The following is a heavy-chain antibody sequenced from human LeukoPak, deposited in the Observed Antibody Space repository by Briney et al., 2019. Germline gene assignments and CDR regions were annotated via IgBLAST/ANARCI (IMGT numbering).Heavy chain of an antibody. CDR1: GFTFSTYW. V-gene: IGHV3-7*01. CDR2: IKQDVSEK. D-gene: IGHD2/OR15-2a*01. J-gene: IGHJ4*02. Sequence: GGSLRLSCAASGFTFSTYWMSWGCQAPGKGLGWGANIKQDVSEKYYVDSVKGRFTISTDNAKNTRYLQMNSLRAQSTAVDNFSKAFSASHFDYWGQGALVTVSS. CDR3: SKAFSASHFDY.